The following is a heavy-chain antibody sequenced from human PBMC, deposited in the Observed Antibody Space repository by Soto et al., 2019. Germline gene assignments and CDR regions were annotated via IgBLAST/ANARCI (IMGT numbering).Heavy chain of an antibody. D-gene: IGHD3-10*01. J-gene: IGHJ4*02. V-gene: IGHV4-30-2*01. Sequence: SETRCLTCGGSVGSLSRGCYSLGCFRRPPGNALEWIAYVYYVGTASYNPSLKSRVTISVDSSKNQFSLTVKSVTAADTAAYLCDRGNNNLRGVLAFRGRGTHVPLSS. CDR2: VYYVGTA. CDR1: VGSLSRGCYS. CDR3: DRGNNNLRGVLAF.